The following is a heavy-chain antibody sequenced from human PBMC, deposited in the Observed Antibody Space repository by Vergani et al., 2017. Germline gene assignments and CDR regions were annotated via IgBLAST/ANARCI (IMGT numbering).Heavy chain of an antibody. J-gene: IGHJ5*02. Sequence: EVQLVESGGVVVQPGGSLRLSCEASGFTFSNLWMTWVRQAPGKGLEWVANIKYDGSKKNYVDSVKGRFTISRDNAKNSLYLQMNNLRVEDTAVYFCARSPHGYTYGGYISQFDPWGQGTLVTVSS. CDR2: IKYDGSKK. V-gene: IGHV3-7*01. CDR1: GFTFSNLW. CDR3: ARSPHGYTYGGYISQFDP. D-gene: IGHD5-18*01.